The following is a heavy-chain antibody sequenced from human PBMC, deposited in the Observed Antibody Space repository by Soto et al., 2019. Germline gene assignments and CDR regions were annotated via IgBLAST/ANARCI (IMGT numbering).Heavy chain of an antibody. CDR2: IYYSGST. D-gene: IGHD3-10*01. CDR3: ARDYYGSGSNYYSYGLDV. CDR1: GGSISSGDYY. J-gene: IGHJ6*02. V-gene: IGHV4-31*03. Sequence: QVQLQESGPGLVKPSQTLTLTCTVSGGSISSGDYYWSWIRQHPGEGLEWIGYIYYSGSTNYNPSLKSRVTISIDTSKNQFSLKLSSVTAADTAVYYCARDYYGSGSNYYSYGLDVWGQGTTVTVSS.